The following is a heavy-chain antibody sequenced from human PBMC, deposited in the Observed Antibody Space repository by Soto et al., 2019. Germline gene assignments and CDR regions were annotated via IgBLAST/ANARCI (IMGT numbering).Heavy chain of an antibody. CDR1: GGTFSSYT. D-gene: IGHD4-17*01. CDR2: IIPILGIA. Sequence: QVQLVQSGAEVKKPGSSVKVSCKASGGTFSSYTISWVRQAPGQGLEWMGRIIPILGIANYAQKFQGRVTITADKSTGTAYMELSSLRSEDTAVYYCARDGPSTVAKYYFDYWGQGTLVTVSS. V-gene: IGHV1-69*08. CDR3: ARDGPSTVAKYYFDY. J-gene: IGHJ4*02.